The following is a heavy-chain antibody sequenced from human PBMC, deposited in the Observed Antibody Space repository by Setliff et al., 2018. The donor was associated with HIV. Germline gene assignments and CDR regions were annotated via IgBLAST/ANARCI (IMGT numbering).Heavy chain of an antibody. V-gene: IGHV4-34*01. J-gene: IGHJ4*02. CDR3: ARGRGDY. CDR1: GGSFSEYY. CDR2: INHSGST. Sequence: SETLSLTCAVYGGSFSEYYWSWIRQSPGKGLEWIGEINHSGSTHYNPPLKSRATISVDTSKNQFSLKLSSVTAADTAVYYCARGRGDYWGQGTLVTVSS.